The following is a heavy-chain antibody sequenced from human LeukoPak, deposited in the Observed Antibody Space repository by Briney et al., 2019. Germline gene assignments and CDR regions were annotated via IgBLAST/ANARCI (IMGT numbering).Heavy chain of an antibody. Sequence: GGSLSLSCEGSGFMFGNHGLIWVRQAPGKGLDWLSFIGPSGATRLYANSVKGRFTISRDNAENSVFLQMNSLRVEDTAVYYCARVSPMTDGAFDLWGQGVMVTVSS. D-gene: IGHD2-21*02. J-gene: IGHJ3*01. CDR3: ARVSPMTDGAFDL. CDR2: IGPSGATR. V-gene: IGHV3-48*04. CDR1: GFMFGNHG.